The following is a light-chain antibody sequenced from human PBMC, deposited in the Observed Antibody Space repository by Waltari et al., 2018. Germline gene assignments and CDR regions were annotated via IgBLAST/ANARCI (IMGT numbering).Light chain of an antibody. Sequence: DIQMTQSPSTVPASAGDPVTITCRTSQSINSWLAWYQQKPGKAPKLLLYKASTLESGVPSRFSGSGSGTEFTLTISSLQPDDFATYYCHQYNSYSAFGQGTKVEVK. CDR3: HQYNSYSA. J-gene: IGKJ1*01. CDR2: KAS. CDR1: QSINSW. V-gene: IGKV1-5*03.